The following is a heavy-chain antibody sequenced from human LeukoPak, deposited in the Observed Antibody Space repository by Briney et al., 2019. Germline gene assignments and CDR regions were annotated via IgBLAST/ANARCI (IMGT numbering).Heavy chain of an antibody. J-gene: IGHJ4*02. CDR3: ARADTYIVGARHFDY. CDR1: GLTFSIYS. V-gene: IGHV3-48*02. Sequence: PGGSLRLSCAASGLTFSIYSTNCVRHAPGKGLECVSYISSSSSTVYYADSVKGRFTISRDNAKNSLYLKMNSLRDEDTAVYYCARADTYIVGARHFDYWGQGTLVTVSS. D-gene: IGHD1-26*01. CDR2: ISSSSSTV.